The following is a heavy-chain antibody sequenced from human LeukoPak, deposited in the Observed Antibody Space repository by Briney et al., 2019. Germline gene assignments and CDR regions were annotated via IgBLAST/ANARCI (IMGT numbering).Heavy chain of an antibody. CDR2: IYHSGST. CDR3: ARDMGRQLVRLSDY. CDR1: GGSISSSNW. D-gene: IGHD6-13*01. Sequence: SGTLSLTCSVSGGSISSSNWWSWVRQPPGKGLEWIGEIYHSGSTNYNPSLKSRVTISVDKSKNQFSLKLSSVTAADTAVYYCARDMGRQLVRLSDYWGQGTLVTVSS. V-gene: IGHV4-4*02. J-gene: IGHJ4*02.